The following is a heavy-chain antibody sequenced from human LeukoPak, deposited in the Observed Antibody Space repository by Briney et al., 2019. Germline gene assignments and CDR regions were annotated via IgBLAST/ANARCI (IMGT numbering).Heavy chain of an antibody. J-gene: IGHJ4*02. V-gene: IGHV3-30-3*01. Sequence: PGGSLRLSCAASGFTFSSYAMHWVRQAPGKGLEWVAVISYDGSNKYYADSVKGRFTISRDNSKNTLYLQMNSLRAEDTAVYYCARVLGGGYNDYFDYWGQGTLVTVSS. CDR1: GFTFSSYA. D-gene: IGHD5-24*01. CDR3: ARVLGGGYNDYFDY. CDR2: ISYDGSNK.